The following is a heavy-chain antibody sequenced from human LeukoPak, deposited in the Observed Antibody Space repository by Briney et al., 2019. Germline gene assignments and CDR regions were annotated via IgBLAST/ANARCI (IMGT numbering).Heavy chain of an antibody. Sequence: QPGGSLRLSCAASGFTFSSYGMHWVRQAPGKGLEWVAFIRYDGSNKYYADSVKGRFTISRDNSKNTLYLQMNSLRAEDTAVYYCAKSSIAVAGTAEYFQHWGQGTLVTVSS. CDR1: GFTFSSYG. D-gene: IGHD6-19*01. CDR3: AKSSIAVAGTAEYFQH. J-gene: IGHJ1*01. CDR2: IRYDGSNK. V-gene: IGHV3-30*02.